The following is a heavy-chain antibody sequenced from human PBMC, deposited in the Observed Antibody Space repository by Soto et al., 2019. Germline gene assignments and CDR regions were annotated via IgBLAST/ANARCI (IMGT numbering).Heavy chain of an antibody. CDR2: IWYDGSNK. Sequence: GGSLRLSCAASGFTFSSYGMHWVRQAPGKGLEWVAVIWYDGSNKYYADSVKGRFTISRDNSKNTLYLQMNSLRAEDTAVYYCARDKLGLYYDSSGYLDYWGQGTLVTVSS. CDR1: GFTFSSYG. V-gene: IGHV3-33*01. CDR3: ARDKLGLYYDSSGYLDY. D-gene: IGHD3-22*01. J-gene: IGHJ4*02.